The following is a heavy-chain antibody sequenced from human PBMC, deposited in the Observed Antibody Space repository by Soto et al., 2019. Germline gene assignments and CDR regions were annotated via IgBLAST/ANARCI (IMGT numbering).Heavy chain of an antibody. V-gene: IGHV4-31*03. J-gene: IGHJ4*02. Sequence: QVQLQESGPGLVKPSQTLSLTCTVSGGSISSGGYYWSWIRQHPGKGLEWIGYIYYSGSTYYTPSLKSRVTIAVDTSKNQFTLKLSSVTAADTAVYYCARASAGYCSGGSCYANDYWGQGTLVTVSS. D-gene: IGHD2-15*01. CDR2: IYYSGST. CDR1: GGSISSGGYY. CDR3: ARASAGYCSGGSCYANDY.